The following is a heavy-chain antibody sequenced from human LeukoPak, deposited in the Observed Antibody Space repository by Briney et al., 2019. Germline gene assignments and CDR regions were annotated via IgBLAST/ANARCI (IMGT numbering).Heavy chain of an antibody. J-gene: IGHJ4*02. CDR2: INQDGSEE. Sequence: GGSLRLSCAASGFTFSHYWMTWVRQAPGKGLEWVANINQDGSEEFYVDSLKGRFTISRDNAKNSLYLQINSLRADDTAIYYCARDSGRFYIDYWGQGTLVTVSS. CDR1: GFTFSHYW. CDR3: ARDSGRFYIDY. D-gene: IGHD1-26*01. V-gene: IGHV3-7*03.